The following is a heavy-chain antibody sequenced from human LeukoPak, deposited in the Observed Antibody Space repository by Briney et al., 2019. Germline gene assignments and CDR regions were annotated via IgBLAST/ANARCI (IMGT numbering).Heavy chain of an antibody. CDR1: GFTYSTYT. Sequence: GGSLRLSCAASGFTYSTYTMHWVRQAPGKGLEWVAAISHEGTNKYYSDSVKGRFSISRDNSKSTLSLQMNSLRAEDTAIYYCATYRQVLLPFESWGQGTLVTVSS. J-gene: IGHJ4*02. CDR3: ATYRQVLLPFES. V-gene: IGHV3-30*04. D-gene: IGHD2-8*02. CDR2: ISHEGTNK.